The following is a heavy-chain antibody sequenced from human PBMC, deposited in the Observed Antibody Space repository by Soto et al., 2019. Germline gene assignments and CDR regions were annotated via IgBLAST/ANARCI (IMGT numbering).Heavy chain of an antibody. J-gene: IGHJ6*02. V-gene: IGHV5-10-1*01. CDR1: GYSFTSYW. CDR2: IDPSDSYT. Sequence: GGSLKISCKGSGYSFTSYWISWVRQMPGKGLEWMGRIDPSDSYTNYSPSFQGHVTISADKSISTAYLQWSSLKASDTAMYYCARGGSHDSSSSGYYYYYRMDVCDQGTTVTV. CDR3: ARGGSHDSSSSGYYYYYRMDV. D-gene: IGHD6-13*01.